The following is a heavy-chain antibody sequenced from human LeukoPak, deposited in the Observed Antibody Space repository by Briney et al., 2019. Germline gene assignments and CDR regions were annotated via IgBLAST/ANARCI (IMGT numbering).Heavy chain of an antibody. V-gene: IGHV1-69*01. J-gene: IGHJ4*02. CDR1: GGTFSSYA. CDR2: IIPIFGTA. Sequence: SVKVSCKASGGTFSSYAISWVRQAPGQGLEWMGGIIPIFGTANYAQKFQGRVTITADESTSTAYMELSSLRSEDTAVYYCASGTKTYYYDSSSATQLDYWGQGTLVTVSS. D-gene: IGHD3-22*01. CDR3: ASGTKTYYYDSSSATQLDY.